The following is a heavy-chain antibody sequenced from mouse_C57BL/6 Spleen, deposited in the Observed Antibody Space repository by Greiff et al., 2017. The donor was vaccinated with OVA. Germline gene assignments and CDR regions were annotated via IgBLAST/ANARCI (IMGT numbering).Heavy chain of an antibody. V-gene: IGHV1-75*01. D-gene: IGHD2-4*01. CDR1: GYTFTDYY. J-gene: IGHJ4*01. CDR2: IFPGSGST. CDR3: ANRNYDSGYYAMDY. Sequence: QVHVKQSGPELVKPGASVKISCTASGYTFTDYYINWVKQRPGQGLEWIGWIFPGSGSTYYNEKFKGRATLTVDKSSSTAYMLLSSRSVEDAAVEFCANRNYDSGYYAMDYWGQGTSVTVSS.